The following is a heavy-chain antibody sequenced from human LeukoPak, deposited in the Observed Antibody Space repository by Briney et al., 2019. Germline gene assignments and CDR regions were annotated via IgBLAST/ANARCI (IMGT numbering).Heavy chain of an antibody. CDR3: AREISLSGSSL. V-gene: IGHV4-59*12. Sequence: SETLSLTCTVSGGSISSYYWSWIRQPPGKGLEWIGYIYYSGSTNYNPSLKSRVTISVDTSKNQFSLKLSSVTAADTAVYYCAREISLSGSSLWGQGTLVTVSS. D-gene: IGHD1-26*01. J-gene: IGHJ4*02. CDR1: GGSISSYY. CDR2: IYYSGST.